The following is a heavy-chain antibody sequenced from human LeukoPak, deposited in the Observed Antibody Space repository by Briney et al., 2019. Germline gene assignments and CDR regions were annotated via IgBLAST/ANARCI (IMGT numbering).Heavy chain of an antibody. D-gene: IGHD5-12*01. Sequence: GGSPRLSCAASGFSMSGYWMSWVRQAPGKGLEWVANIKQDGSERHYADSVKGRFTISRDNAQNSLYLQMNSLRAEETAVYYCARVFGAYDSIDCWGQGTLVTVS. J-gene: IGHJ4*02. CDR2: IKQDGSER. CDR1: GFSMSGYW. CDR3: ARVFGAYDSIDC. V-gene: IGHV3-7*01.